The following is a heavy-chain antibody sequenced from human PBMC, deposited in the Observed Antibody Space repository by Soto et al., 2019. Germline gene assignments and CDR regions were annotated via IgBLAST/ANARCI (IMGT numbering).Heavy chain of an antibody. CDR2: IFSNDEK. J-gene: IGHJ4*02. Sequence: QVTLKESGPVLVKPTETLTLTCTVSGFSLSNARMGVSWIRQPPGKALEWLAHIFSNDEKSYSTSLKSRLTISKDTSKSQVVLTMTNMEPVDTATYYCAPILYSSGWSEGYFFDYWGQGTLVTVSS. V-gene: IGHV2-26*01. CDR3: APILYSSGWSEGYFFDY. D-gene: IGHD6-19*01. CDR1: GFSLSNARMG.